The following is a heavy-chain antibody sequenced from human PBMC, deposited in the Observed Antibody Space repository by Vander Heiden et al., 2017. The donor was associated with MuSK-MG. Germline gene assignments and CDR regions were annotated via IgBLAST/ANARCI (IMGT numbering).Heavy chain of an antibody. J-gene: IGHJ4*02. CDR3: ARDNGGNFDY. V-gene: IGHV3-48*01. D-gene: IGHD4-17*01. CDR1: GFTFSTYT. Sequence: GESGGALVQPGGSLRLSCAASGFTFSTYTMNWVRQAPGKGLEWVSYISYSSDPINYADSVKGRFTISRDNAKNSLYLKMKSLRAEDTAVYDGARDNGGNFDYWGQGTLVTVSS. CDR2: ISYSSDPI.